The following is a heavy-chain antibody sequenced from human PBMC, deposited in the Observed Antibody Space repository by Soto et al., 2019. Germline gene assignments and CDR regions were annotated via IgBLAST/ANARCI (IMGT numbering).Heavy chain of an antibody. D-gene: IGHD6-13*01. CDR1: GYSFTSYW. CDR3: ARLGLGSSSWYNWFDP. J-gene: IGHJ5*02. CDR2: IYPGDSDT. V-gene: IGHV5-51*01. Sequence: GESLKISCKGSGYSFTSYWIGWVRQMPGEGLEWMGIIYPGDSDTSYSPSFQGQVTISADKSISTAYLQWSSLKASDTAMYYCARLGLGSSSWYNWFDPWGQGTLVTVSS.